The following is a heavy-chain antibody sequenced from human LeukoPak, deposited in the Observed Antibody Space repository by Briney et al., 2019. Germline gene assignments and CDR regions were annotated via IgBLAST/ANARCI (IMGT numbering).Heavy chain of an antibody. V-gene: IGHV1-2*02. CDR1: GYTFTGYY. J-gene: IGHJ6*02. Sequence: HGASVKVSCKASGYTFTGYYMHWVRQAPGQGLEWMGWINPNSGGTNYAQKFQGRVTMTRDTSISTAYMELSRLRSDDTAVSYCARAAPGYSTGWWSNSYYYGMDVWGQGTAVTVSS. CDR2: INPNSGGT. CDR3: ARAAPGYSTGWWSNSYYYGMDV. D-gene: IGHD6-19*01.